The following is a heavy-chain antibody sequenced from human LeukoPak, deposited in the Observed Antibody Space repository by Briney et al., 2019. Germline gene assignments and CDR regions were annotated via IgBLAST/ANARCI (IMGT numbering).Heavy chain of an antibody. CDR2: ISYDGSNK. Sequence: PGGSLRLSCAASGFTFSSYAMHWVRQAPGKGLEWVAVISYDGSNKYYAESVKGRFTISRDNSKNTLYLQMNSLRAEGTAVYYCARYLPYYDFWSGYGFQHWGQGTLVTVSS. V-gene: IGHV3-30-3*01. CDR1: GFTFSSYA. D-gene: IGHD3-3*01. CDR3: ARYLPYYDFWSGYGFQH. J-gene: IGHJ1*01.